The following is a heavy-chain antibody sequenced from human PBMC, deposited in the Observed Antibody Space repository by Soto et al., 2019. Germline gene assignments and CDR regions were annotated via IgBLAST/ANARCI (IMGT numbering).Heavy chain of an antibody. CDR2: ISGSGGST. Sequence: GGSLRLSCAASGFTFSSYAMSWVRQAPGKGLEWVSAISGSGGSTYYADSVKGRFTIPRDNSKNTLYLQMNSLRAEDTAVYYCAKDGARDYYMDVWGKGTTVTVSS. D-gene: IGHD2-15*01. CDR1: GFTFSSYA. J-gene: IGHJ6*03. V-gene: IGHV3-23*01. CDR3: AKDGARDYYMDV.